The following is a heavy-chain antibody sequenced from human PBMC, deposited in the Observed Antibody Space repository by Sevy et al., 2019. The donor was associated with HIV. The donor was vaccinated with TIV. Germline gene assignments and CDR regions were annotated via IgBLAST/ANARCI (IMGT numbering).Heavy chain of an antibody. CDR2: IYYSGST. CDR1: GGSISSGGYY. D-gene: IGHD3-22*01. CDR3: ARALTMIGYYYGMDV. V-gene: IGHV4-31*03. J-gene: IGHJ6*02. Sequence: SETLSLTCTVSGGSISSGGYYWSWIRQHPGKGLEWIGYIYYSGSTYYNPSLKSRVTISVDTSKNQFSLKLSSVTAADTAVYYCARALTMIGYYYGMDVWGQGTTVTVS.